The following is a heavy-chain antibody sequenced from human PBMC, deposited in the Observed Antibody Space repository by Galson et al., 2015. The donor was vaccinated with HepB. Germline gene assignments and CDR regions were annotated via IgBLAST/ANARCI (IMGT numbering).Heavy chain of an antibody. V-gene: IGHV1-69*13. CDR3: ARVPREMATITSYYYGMDV. J-gene: IGHJ6*02. CDR1: GGTFSSYA. CDR2: IIPIFGTA. Sequence: SVKVSCKASGGTFSSYAISWVRQAPGQGLEWMGGIIPIFGTANYAQKFQGRVTITADESTSTAYMELSSLRSEDTAVYYCARVPREMATITSYYYGMDVWGQGTTVTVSS. D-gene: IGHD5-24*01.